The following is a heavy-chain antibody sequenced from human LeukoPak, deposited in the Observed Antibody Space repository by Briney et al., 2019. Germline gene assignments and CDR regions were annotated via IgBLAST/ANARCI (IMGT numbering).Heavy chain of an antibody. Sequence: ASVKVSCKASGYTFTSYGISWVRQAPGQGLEWMGWSSAYNGNTNYAQKLQGRVTMTTDTSTSTAYMELRSLRSDDTAVYYCARDRHITMVRGVIFAFDIWGQGTMVTVSS. CDR2: SSAYNGNT. CDR3: ARDRHITMVRGVIFAFDI. J-gene: IGHJ3*02. CDR1: GYTFTSYG. V-gene: IGHV1-18*01. D-gene: IGHD3-10*01.